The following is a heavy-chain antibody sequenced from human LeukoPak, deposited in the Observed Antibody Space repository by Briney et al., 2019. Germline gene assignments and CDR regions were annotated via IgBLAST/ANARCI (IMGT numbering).Heavy chain of an antibody. CDR1: GFTFSSYE. Sequence: GGSLRLSCAASGFTFSSYEMNWVRQAPGKGLEWVSYISSSGSTIYYADSVKGRFTISRDNAKNSLYLQMNSLRAEDTAVYYCARDMGDCYYYYMDVWGKGTTVTVSS. V-gene: IGHV3-48*03. CDR3: ARDMGDCYYYYMDV. D-gene: IGHD3-16*01. CDR2: ISSSGSTI. J-gene: IGHJ6*03.